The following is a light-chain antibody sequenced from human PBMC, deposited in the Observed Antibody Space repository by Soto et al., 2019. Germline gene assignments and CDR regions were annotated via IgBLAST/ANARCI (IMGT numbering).Light chain of an antibody. V-gene: IGKV1-12*01. CDR3: QQSNSFPLT. Sequence: DGPMVHPPYPLCASLGDRVNLTCRASQGISNWLAWFQQKPGKAPKLLIYTASRLQSGVPSRFSGSGSGTDFTLTISSLQPEDFATYYCQQSNSFPLTFGQGTKVDIK. J-gene: IGKJ1*01. CDR1: QGISNW. CDR2: TAS.